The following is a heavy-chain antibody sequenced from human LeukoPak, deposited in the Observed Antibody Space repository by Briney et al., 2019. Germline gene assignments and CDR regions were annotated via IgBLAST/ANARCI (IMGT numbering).Heavy chain of an antibody. D-gene: IGHD5/OR15-5a*01. CDR2: IYSGGST. Sequence: GGSLRLSCAASGFTVSNNYMSWVRQAPGKGLEWVSVIYSGGSTYYADSVKGRFTISRDSSKNTLYLQMNSLRAEDTAVYYCARDSLGMSTLDSWGQGTLVTVSS. CDR1: GFTVSNNY. J-gene: IGHJ4*02. CDR3: ARDSLGMSTLDS. V-gene: IGHV3-53*01.